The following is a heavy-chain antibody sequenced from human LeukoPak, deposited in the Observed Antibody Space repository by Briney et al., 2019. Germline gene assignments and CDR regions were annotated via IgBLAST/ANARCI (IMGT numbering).Heavy chain of an antibody. Sequence: PGGSLRLSCAASGFTFRSYPMNWVRQAPGKGLEWVATIREDGSEKNYVDSVKGRFIVSRGNAKNSFHLQMDSLRADDSAVYYCARGGYEFWGQGDLVTVSS. V-gene: IGHV3-7*01. CDR1: GFTFRSYP. CDR2: IREDGSEK. J-gene: IGHJ4*02. D-gene: IGHD5-12*01. CDR3: ARGGYEF.